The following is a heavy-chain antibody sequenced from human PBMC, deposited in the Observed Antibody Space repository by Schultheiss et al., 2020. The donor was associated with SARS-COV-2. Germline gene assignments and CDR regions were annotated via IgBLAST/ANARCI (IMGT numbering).Heavy chain of an antibody. Sequence: ASVKVSCKASGYTFTGYYMHWVRQAPGQGLEWMGWINPNSGGTNYAQKFQGRVTMTRDTSISTAYMELSRLRSDDTAVYYCARDRGVGIVGATHPPLYYFDYWGQGTLVTVSS. V-gene: IGHV1-2*02. J-gene: IGHJ4*02. CDR3: ARDRGVGIVGATHPPLYYFDY. CDR2: INPNSGGT. D-gene: IGHD1-26*01. CDR1: GYTFTGYY.